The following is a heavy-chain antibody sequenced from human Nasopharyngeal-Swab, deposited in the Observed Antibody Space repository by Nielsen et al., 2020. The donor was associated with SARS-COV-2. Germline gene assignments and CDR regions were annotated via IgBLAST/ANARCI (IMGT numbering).Heavy chain of an antibody. Sequence: GGSLRLSCAASGFPFSSYWMHWVRQAPGKGLVWVSRISIDGSSTSYADSVKGRFTISRDNAKNTLYLQMNSLRAEDTAVYYCAKRDCSNAVCRYYFDYWGQGTLVTVSS. CDR3: AKRDCSNAVCRYYFDY. J-gene: IGHJ4*02. D-gene: IGHD2-8*01. CDR2: ISIDGSST. V-gene: IGHV3-74*01. CDR1: GFPFSSYW.